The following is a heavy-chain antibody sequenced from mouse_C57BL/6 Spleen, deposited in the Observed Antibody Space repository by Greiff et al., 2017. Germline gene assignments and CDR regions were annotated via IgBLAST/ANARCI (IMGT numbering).Heavy chain of an antibody. CDR3: ARSGGYYYAMDY. Sequence: QVQLQQSGPELVKPGASVKISCKASGYAFSSSWMNWVKQRPGKGLEWIGRIYPGDGDTNYNGKFKGKATLTADKSSSTAYMQLSSLTSEDSAVXFCARSGGYYYAMDYWGQGTSVTVSS. CDR2: IYPGDGDT. CDR1: GYAFSSSW. D-gene: IGHD3-2*02. J-gene: IGHJ4*01. V-gene: IGHV1-82*01.